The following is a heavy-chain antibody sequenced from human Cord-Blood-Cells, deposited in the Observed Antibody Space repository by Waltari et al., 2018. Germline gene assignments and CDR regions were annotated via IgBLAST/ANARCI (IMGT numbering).Heavy chain of an antibody. D-gene: IGHD2-15*01. CDR3: ARDYCSGGSCYWFDP. Sequence: VQLVQSGAAVKKPGSPVKVSCKASGGTFSSHANRWARQPPGQGLEWMGGIIPILGIANYAQKFQGRVTITADKSTSTAYMELSSLRSEDTAVYYCARDYCSGGSCYWFDPWGQGTLVTVSS. V-gene: IGHV1-69*10. CDR2: IIPILGIA. CDR1: GGTFSSHA. J-gene: IGHJ5*02.